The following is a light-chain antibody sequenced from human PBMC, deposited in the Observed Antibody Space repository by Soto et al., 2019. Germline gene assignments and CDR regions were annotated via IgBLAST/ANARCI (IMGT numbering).Light chain of an antibody. V-gene: IGLV2-14*01. CDR3: CSYTGNTTPV. CDR2: EVS. Sequence: QSVLTQPASVSGSPGQSITISCTGTSNDVGGYAYVSWYQQYPGKAPKLVISEVSNRPSGVSHRFSGSRSGNTASLTISGLQAEDEADYHCCSYTGNTTPVFGGGTKLPVL. CDR1: SNDVGGYAY. J-gene: IGLJ3*02.